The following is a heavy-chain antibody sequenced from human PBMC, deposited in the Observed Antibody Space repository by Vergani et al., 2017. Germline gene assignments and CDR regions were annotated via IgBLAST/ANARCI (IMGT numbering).Heavy chain of an antibody. CDR3: ARGSRAGTSSYYYYGMDV. J-gene: IGHJ6*02. CDR2: IIPILGIA. CDR1: GGTFSSYT. Sequence: VQLVESGAEVKKPGSSVKVSCKASGGTFSSYTISWVRQAPGQGLEWMGRIIPILGIANYAQKFQGRVTITADKSTSTAYMELSSLRSEDTAVYYCARGSRAGTSSYYYYGMDVWGQGTTVTVSS. V-gene: IGHV1-69*09. D-gene: IGHD6-19*01.